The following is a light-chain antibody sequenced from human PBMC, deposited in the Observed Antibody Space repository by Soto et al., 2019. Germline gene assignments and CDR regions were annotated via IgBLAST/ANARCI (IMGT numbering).Light chain of an antibody. CDR3: QQFGSSPIT. CDR2: GVS. V-gene: IGKV3-20*01. CDR1: QSVSSTY. J-gene: IGKJ5*01. Sequence: EVVLTQSPGTLSLSPGERATLSCRASQSVSSTYLAWYQQKPGQAPRLLIYGVSNRATGIPDRVSGSGSGTDFTLTISSLEPEDFAVDYCQQFGSSPITFGQRTRLEIK.